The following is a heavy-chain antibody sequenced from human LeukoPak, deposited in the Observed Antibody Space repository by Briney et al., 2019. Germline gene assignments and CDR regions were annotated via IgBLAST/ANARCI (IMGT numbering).Heavy chain of an antibody. Sequence: ASETLSLTCTVSGGSISSYYWSWIRQPPGKGLEWIGYIYYSGSTNYNPSLKSRVTISVDTSKNQFSLKLSFVTAADTAVYYCARQGSLVRGVSDNWGQGTLVIVSS. CDR2: IYYSGST. CDR1: GGSISSYY. J-gene: IGHJ4*02. CDR3: ARQGSLVRGVSDN. D-gene: IGHD3-10*01. V-gene: IGHV4-59*01.